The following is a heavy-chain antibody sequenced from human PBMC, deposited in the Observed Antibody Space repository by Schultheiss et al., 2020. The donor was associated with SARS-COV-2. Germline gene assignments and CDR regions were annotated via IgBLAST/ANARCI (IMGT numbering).Heavy chain of an antibody. CDR1: GYTFTSYD. CDR2: MNPNSGNT. CDR3: ARDRLGDSSGYYYDY. D-gene: IGHD3-22*01. V-gene: IGHV1-8*01. Sequence: GESLKISCKASGYTFTSYDINWVRQATGQGLEWMGWMNPNSGNTGYAQKFLGRVTMTTDTSTSTAYMELSSLRSEDTAVYYCARDRLGDSSGYYYDYWGQGTLVTGSS. J-gene: IGHJ4*02.